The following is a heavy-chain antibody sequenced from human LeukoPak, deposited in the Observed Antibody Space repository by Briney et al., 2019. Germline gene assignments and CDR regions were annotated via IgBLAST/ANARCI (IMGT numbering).Heavy chain of an antibody. CDR3: ARGGDDYGDYGAGFDY. CDR2: ISSSGSTI. V-gene: IGHV3-48*03. CDR1: GFTFSSYE. J-gene: IGHJ4*02. Sequence: PGGSLRLSCAASGFTFSSYEMNWVRQAPGKGLEWVSYISSSGSTIYYADSVKGRFTISRDNAKNSLYLQMNSLRAEDKAVYYCARGGDDYGDYGAGFDYWGQGTLVTVSS. D-gene: IGHD4-17*01.